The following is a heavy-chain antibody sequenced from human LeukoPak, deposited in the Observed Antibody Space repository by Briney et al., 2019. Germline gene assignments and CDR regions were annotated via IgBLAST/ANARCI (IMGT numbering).Heavy chain of an antibody. V-gene: IGHV3-23*01. Sequence: PGGSLRLSCAASGFTFSSYAMSCVRQAPGKGLEWVSAISGSGGSTYYADSVKGRFTISRDNSKNTLYLQMSSLRSEDTAVYYCATGRLRYFDLGYWGQGTLVTVSS. CDR1: GFTFSSYA. CDR3: ATGRLRYFDLGY. CDR2: ISGSGGST. D-gene: IGHD3-9*01. J-gene: IGHJ4*02.